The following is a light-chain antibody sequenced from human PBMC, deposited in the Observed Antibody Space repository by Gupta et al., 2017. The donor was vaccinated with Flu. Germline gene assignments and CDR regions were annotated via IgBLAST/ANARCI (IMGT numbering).Light chain of an antibody. V-gene: IGKV1-17*01. CDR3: LQNNMYPWT. J-gene: IGKJ1*01. CDR1: QVIGSD. Sequence: IQMTQSPSSLSASIRDRVTITCRASQVIGSDLVWYQQRPGEAPKRLIYDASTLQSGVPSRLSGSGSGKFFTLTISRLQPEDFATYHGLQNNMYPWTFGQGTTVEIK. CDR2: DAS.